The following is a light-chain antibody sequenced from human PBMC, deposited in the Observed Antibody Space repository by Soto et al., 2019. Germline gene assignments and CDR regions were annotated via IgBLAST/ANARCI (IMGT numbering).Light chain of an antibody. CDR3: QQLNSYLT. CDR2: AAS. CDR1: QGISSY. Sequence: DIQVTQSPSFLSASVGDRVTITCRASQGISSYLAWYQQKPGKAPKLLIYAASTLQSGVPSRFSGSGSGTEFTLTISSLQPEDFATYYCQQLNSYLTFGPGTKVDIK. V-gene: IGKV1-9*01. J-gene: IGKJ3*01.